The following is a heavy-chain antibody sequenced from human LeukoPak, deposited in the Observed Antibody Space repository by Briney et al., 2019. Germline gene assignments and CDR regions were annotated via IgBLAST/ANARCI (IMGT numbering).Heavy chain of an antibody. J-gene: IGHJ4*02. CDR1: GGSVSSSSYY. CDR2: IYYSGST. D-gene: IGHD6-19*01. CDR3: ASTSGWSVLLDY. Sequence: PSETLSLTCTVSGGSVSSSSYYWGWIRQPPGKGLEWIGSIYYSGSTYNNPSLRSRVTISVDTSKNQFSLRLSSVTAADTAVYYCASTSGWSVLLDYWGQGTLVTVSS. V-gene: IGHV4-39*07.